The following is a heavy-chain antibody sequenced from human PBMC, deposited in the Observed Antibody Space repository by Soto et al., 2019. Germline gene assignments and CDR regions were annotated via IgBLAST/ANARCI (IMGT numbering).Heavy chain of an antibody. CDR1: GFTVSSNF. V-gene: IGHV3-66*01. Sequence: EVQLVESGGDLVQPGGSLRLSCAASGFTVSSNFMSWVRQAPGKGLEWVSVIYSGGSTDYADSVKGRFTISRDNSKNTLYVQRNRRRAEYRAVYYCARDNWKGSYYYGMDVWGQGTTVTVSS. CDR3: ARDNWKGSYYYGMDV. CDR2: IYSGGST. D-gene: IGHD1-20*01. J-gene: IGHJ6*02.